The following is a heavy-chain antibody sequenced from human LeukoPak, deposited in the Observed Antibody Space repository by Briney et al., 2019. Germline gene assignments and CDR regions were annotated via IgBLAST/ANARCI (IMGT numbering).Heavy chain of an antibody. D-gene: IGHD3-3*01. CDR1: GFTFSSYS. CDR2: ISSSSSYI. CDR3: ARESGSGYRRRAFDI. V-gene: IGHV3-21*01. J-gene: IGHJ3*02. Sequence: GGSLRLSCAASGFTFSSYSMTWVRQAPGKGLEWVSSISSSSSYIYYADSVKGRFTISRDNAKNSLYLQMNSLRAEDTAVYYCARESGSGYRRRAFDIWGQGTMVTVSS.